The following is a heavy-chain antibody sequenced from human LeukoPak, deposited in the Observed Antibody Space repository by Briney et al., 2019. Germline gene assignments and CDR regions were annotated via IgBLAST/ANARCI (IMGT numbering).Heavy chain of an antibody. CDR1: GGSISSYY. V-gene: IGHV4-59*01. Sequence: SETLSLTCTVSGGSISSYYWSWIRQPPGKGLEWIGYIYYSGSTNHNPSLKSRVTISVDTSKNQFSLKLSSVTAADTAVYYCARAVRGYSYGYIYYYYGMDVWGQGTTVTVSS. CDR3: ARAVRGYSYGYIYYYYGMDV. CDR2: IYYSGST. D-gene: IGHD5-18*01. J-gene: IGHJ6*02.